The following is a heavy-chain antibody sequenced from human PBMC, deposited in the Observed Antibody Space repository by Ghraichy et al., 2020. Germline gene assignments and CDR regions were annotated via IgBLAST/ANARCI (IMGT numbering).Heavy chain of an antibody. V-gene: IGHV4-39*01. CDR2: IYYSGST. D-gene: IGHD2-15*01. CDR3: ARSWGYCSGGSCSWGAFDI. Sequence: SETLSLTCPVSGSSISSSSYYWGWIRQPPGKGLEWIGSIYYSGSTYNNPSLKSRVTISVDTSQNQFSLELSSVTAADTAVYYCARSWGYCSGGSCSWGAFDIWGQGTMVTVSS. J-gene: IGHJ3*02. CDR1: GSSISSSSYY.